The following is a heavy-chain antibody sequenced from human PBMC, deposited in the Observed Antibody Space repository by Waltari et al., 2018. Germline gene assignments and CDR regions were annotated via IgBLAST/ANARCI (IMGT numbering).Heavy chain of an antibody. J-gene: IGHJ4*02. V-gene: IGHV4-34*01. CDR1: GGSFGGYY. D-gene: IGHD4-17*01. CDR2: INHSGST. Sequence: QVQLQQWGAGLLKPSETLSLTCAVYGGSFGGYYWSWIRRPPGKGLEWIGEINHSGSTNYNPSLKSRVTISVDTSKNQFSLKLSSVTAADTAVYYCARERRNGDRSFDYWGQGTLVTVSS. CDR3: ARERRNGDRSFDY.